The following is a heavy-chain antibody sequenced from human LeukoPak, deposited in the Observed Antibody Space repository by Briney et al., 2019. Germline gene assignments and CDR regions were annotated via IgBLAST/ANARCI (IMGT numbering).Heavy chain of an antibody. Sequence: GGSLRLSCAASGFTFSNAWMSWVRQAPGKGLEWVSAISGSGGSTYYADSVKGRFTISRDNSKNTLYLQMNSLRAEDTAVYYCAKDGQPRAYSGSFYYFDYWGQGTLVTVSS. D-gene: IGHD1-26*01. CDR1: GFTFSNAW. V-gene: IGHV3-23*01. CDR3: AKDGQPRAYSGSFYYFDY. J-gene: IGHJ4*02. CDR2: ISGSGGST.